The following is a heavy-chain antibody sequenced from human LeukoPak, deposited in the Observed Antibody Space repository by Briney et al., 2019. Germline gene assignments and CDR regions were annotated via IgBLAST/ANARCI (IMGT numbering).Heavy chain of an antibody. V-gene: IGHV3-48*04. CDR3: ARITSYAYFDY. J-gene: IGHJ4*02. CDR2: ISRSSSTL. Sequence: PGGSLRLSCVASGFTFSIYSMNWVRQAPGKELEWVSYISRSSSTLYYADSVKGRFTISKDNAKNTLYLQMNSLRVGDTAVYYCARITSYAYFDYWGQGTLVTVSS. D-gene: IGHD5-18*01. CDR1: GFTFSIYS.